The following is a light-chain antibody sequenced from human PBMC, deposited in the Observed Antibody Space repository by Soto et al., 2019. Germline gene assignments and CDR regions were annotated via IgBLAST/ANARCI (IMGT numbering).Light chain of an antibody. J-gene: IGLJ1*01. V-gene: IGLV2-14*01. CDR3: TSYSISTAYL. Sequence: QSVLTQPASVSGSPGQSITISCTGTSSDVGGYDYVSWYQLHPGKAPKLMVFEVSNRPSGVSYRFSGSKSGNTASLTISGHQAEDDADYFGTSYSISTAYLFGTGTKVTVL. CDR2: EVS. CDR1: SSDVGGYDY.